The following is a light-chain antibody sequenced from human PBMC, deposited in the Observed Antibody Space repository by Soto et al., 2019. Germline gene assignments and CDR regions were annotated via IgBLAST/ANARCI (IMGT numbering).Light chain of an antibody. J-gene: IGKJ4*01. Sequence: EHELSHSPGTLCLSRGGRALRSRRASQTVRNNYLAWYQQKPGQAPRLLIYDASSRATGIPDRFSGGGSGTDFTLTISRLEPEDFAVYYCQQFSSYPLTFGGGTKVDI. CDR2: DAS. V-gene: IGKV3-20*01. CDR1: QTVRNNY. CDR3: QQFSSYPLT.